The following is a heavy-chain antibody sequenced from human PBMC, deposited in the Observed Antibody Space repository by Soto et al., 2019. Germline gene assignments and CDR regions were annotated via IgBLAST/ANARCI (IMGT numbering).Heavy chain of an antibody. Sequence: QVQLVQSGAEVKKPGSSVKVSCKASGGTFNTFAISWVRQAPGQGFEWLGGIIPVFRTPDYAQKFQGRVTIIADESARTGYRELSSLRSEDTAVYYCARDIERQRLGGNYYYAMDSWGQGTTVTVSS. CDR3: ARDIERQRLGGNYYYAMDS. V-gene: IGHV1-69*12. CDR2: IIPVFRTP. CDR1: GGTFNTFA. D-gene: IGHD5-12*01. J-gene: IGHJ6*02.